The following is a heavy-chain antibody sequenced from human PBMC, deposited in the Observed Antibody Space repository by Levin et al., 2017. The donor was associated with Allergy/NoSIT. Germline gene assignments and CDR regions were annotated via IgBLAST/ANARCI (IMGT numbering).Heavy chain of an antibody. J-gene: IGHJ5*02. CDR3: ARLAGPSPLSSSTKRNTRGFDP. CDR2: INHSGST. Sequence: SETLSLTCAVYGGSFSGYYWSWIRQPPGKGLEWIGEINHSGSTNYNPSLKSRVTISVDTSKNQFSLKLSSVTAADTAVYYCARLAGPSPLSSSTKRNTRGFDPWGQGTLVTVSS. V-gene: IGHV4-34*01. D-gene: IGHD6-13*01. CDR1: GGSFSGYY.